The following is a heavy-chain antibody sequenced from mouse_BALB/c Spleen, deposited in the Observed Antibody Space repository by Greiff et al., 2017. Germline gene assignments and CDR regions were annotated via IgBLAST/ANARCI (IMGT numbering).Heavy chain of an antibody. CDR3: ARRNYRYGGYYAMDD. CDR1: GFTFSSYG. J-gene: IGHJ4*01. Sequence: EVKLMESGGDLVKPGGSLKLSCAASGFTFSSYGMSWVRQTPDKRLEWVATISSGGSYTYYPDSVKGRFTISRDNAKNTLYLEMSSLRSEDTAMYYCARRNYRYGGYYAMDDWGQGTSVTVSS. D-gene: IGHD2-14*01. V-gene: IGHV5-6*02. CDR2: ISSGGSYT.